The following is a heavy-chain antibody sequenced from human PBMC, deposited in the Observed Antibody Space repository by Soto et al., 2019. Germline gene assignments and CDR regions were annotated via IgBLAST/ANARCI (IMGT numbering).Heavy chain of an antibody. CDR2: IIPVFGTA. Sequence: ASVKVSCKASGGPYNSFAISWVRQAPGQGLEWIGGIIPVFGTATYAQKFKGRVTITAEESTSTAYMELSSLTSEDTAVYYCARFLGGAGSYYDGQDYNYYNGMDVWGQGTTVTVSS. CDR1: GGPYNSFA. CDR3: ARFLGGAGSYYDGQDYNYYNGMDV. J-gene: IGHJ6*02. V-gene: IGHV1-69*13. D-gene: IGHD3-10*01.